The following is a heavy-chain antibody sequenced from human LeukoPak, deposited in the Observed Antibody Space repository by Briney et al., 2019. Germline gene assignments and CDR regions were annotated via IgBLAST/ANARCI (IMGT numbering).Heavy chain of an antibody. D-gene: IGHD3-9*01. CDR3: ARLTGTGVLRYFDWTSHLNDAFDI. Sequence: PSETLSLTCAVYGGSFSGYYWSWIRQPPGKGLEWIGEINHSGSTNYNPSLKSRVTISVDTSKNQFSLKLSSVTAADTAVYYCARLTGTGVLRYFDWTSHLNDAFDIWGQGTMVTVSS. CDR2: INHSGST. J-gene: IGHJ3*02. V-gene: IGHV4-34*01. CDR1: GGSFSGYY.